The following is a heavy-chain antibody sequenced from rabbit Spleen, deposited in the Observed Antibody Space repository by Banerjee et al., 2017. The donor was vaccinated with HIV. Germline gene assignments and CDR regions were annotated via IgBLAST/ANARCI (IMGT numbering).Heavy chain of an antibody. J-gene: IGHJ4*01. V-gene: IGHV1S45*01. CDR2: INTITGKT. CDR3: ARDAGTYDYIDVVFSL. Sequence: QEQLVESGGGLVQPGGSLKLSCKASGFSFSEKEVMCWVRQAPGKGLEWIGCINTITGKTLYATWAKGRFTISRASSTTVFLQMTRLTAADTATYFCARDAGTYDYIDVVFSLWGQGTLVTVS. CDR1: GFSFSEKEV. D-gene: IGHD4-2*01.